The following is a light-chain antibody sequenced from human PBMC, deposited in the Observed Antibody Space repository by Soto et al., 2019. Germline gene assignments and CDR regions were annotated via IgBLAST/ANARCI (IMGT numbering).Light chain of an antibody. J-gene: IGKJ4*01. CDR1: QSVSSNY. CDR3: QQYGSYPLT. CDR2: GAS. Sequence: EIVLTQSPGTLSLSPGERATLSCMTSQSVSSNYLAWYQQKPGQAPRLLIYGASSRATGIPDRFSGSGSGTDFTLTISRLEPEDFAVYYCQQYGSYPLTFGGGTKVDIK. V-gene: IGKV3-20*01.